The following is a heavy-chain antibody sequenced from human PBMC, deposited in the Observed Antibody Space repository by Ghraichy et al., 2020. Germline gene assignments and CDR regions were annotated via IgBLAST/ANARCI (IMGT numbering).Heavy chain of an antibody. CDR3: ARVGRFGESRYGMDV. V-gene: IGHV1-18*01. J-gene: IGHJ6*02. Sequence: ASVKVSCKASGYTFTSYGISWVRQAPGQGLEWMGWISAYNGNTNCAQKLQGRVTMTTDTSTSTAYMELRSLRSDDTAVYYCARVGRFGESRYGMDVWGQGTTVTVSS. CDR2: ISAYNGNT. D-gene: IGHD3-10*01. CDR1: GYTFTSYG.